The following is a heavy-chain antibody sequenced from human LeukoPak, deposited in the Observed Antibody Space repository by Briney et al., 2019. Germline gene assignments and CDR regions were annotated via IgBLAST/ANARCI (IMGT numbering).Heavy chain of an antibody. J-gene: IGHJ4*02. CDR3: ARGQNLWFGELLALM. CDR2: MNPNSGNT. CDR1: GYTFTSYD. V-gene: IGHV1-8*01. D-gene: IGHD3-10*01. Sequence: ASVKVSXKASGYTFTSYDINWVRQATGQGLEWMGWMNPNSGNTGYAQKFQGRVTMTRNTSISTAYMELSSLRSEDTAVYYCARGQNLWFGELLALMWGQGTLVTVSS.